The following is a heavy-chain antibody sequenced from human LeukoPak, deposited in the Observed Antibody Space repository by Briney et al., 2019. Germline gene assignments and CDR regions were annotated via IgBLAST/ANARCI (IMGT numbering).Heavy chain of an antibody. V-gene: IGHV1-8*01. Sequence: GASVKVSCKASGYTFSSYDINWGRRATGRGREWMGWMNPQGGNTGYAQKFQGRVTMTRTTSISTAYMELSSLRAEDTAVYYCARGRRGVRTLGYWGQGTLVTVSS. CDR1: GYTFSSYD. CDR3: ARGRRGVRTLGY. J-gene: IGHJ4*02. D-gene: IGHD1-26*01. CDR2: MNPQGGNT.